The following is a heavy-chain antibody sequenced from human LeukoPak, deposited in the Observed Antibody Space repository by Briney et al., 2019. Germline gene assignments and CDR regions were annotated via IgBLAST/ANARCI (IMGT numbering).Heavy chain of an antibody. V-gene: IGHV3-21*01. CDR3: ARAINWVFDY. J-gene: IGHJ4*02. Sequence: PGGSLRLSCAASGFTFSNYSMNWVRQAPGKGLEWVSSISSSSSYIYYADSVKGRFTVSRDNAKNSLYLQMNSLRAEDTAVYYCARAINWVFDYWGQGTLVTVSS. D-gene: IGHD7-27*01. CDR2: ISSSSSYI. CDR1: GFTFSNYS.